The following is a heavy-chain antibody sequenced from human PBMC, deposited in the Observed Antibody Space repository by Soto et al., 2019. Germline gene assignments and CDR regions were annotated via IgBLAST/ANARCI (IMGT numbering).Heavy chain of an antibody. CDR3: AIDTGACSETTCYPSSFDY. J-gene: IGHJ4*02. D-gene: IGHD2-15*01. CDR2: ITSSGTTT. Sequence: AESLTLSCTASGFSINAYSRIWVRQSPGKGLEWVSYITSSGTTTKYAGSEKSRFPDSRDNAEVSRYMHLSSLRVEATAVYYCAIDTGACSETTCYPSSFDYWGQGTLVTVSS. CDR1: GFSINAYS. V-gene: IGHV3-48*01.